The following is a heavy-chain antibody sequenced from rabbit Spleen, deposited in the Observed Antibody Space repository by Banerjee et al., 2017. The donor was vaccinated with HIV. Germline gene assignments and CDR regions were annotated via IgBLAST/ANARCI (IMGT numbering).Heavy chain of an antibody. D-gene: IGHD6-1*01. V-gene: IGHV1S47*01. CDR3: ARARSAGWGYATDFRLDL. Sequence: YASWVNGRFSISRENTQNTVFLQMTSLTVADTATYFCARARSAGWGYATDFRLDLWGQGTLVTVS. J-gene: IGHJ3*01.